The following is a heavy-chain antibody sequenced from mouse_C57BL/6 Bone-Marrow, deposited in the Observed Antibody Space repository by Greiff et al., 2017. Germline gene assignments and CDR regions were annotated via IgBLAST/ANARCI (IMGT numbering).Heavy chain of an antibody. Sequence: VQLVESGAELVRPGASVKLSCKASGYTFTDYYINWVKQRPGQGLEWIARIYPGSGNTYYNEKFKGKATLTAEKSSSTAYMQLSSLTSEDSAVYFCARSRLRSPYYYAMDYWGQGTSVTVSS. CDR1: GYTFTDYY. CDR2: IYPGSGNT. D-gene: IGHD1-2*01. CDR3: ARSRLRSPYYYAMDY. V-gene: IGHV1-76*01. J-gene: IGHJ4*01.